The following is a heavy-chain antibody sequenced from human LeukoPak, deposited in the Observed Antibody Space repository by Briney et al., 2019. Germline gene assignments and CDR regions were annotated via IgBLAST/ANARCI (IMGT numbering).Heavy chain of an antibody. Sequence: SETLSLTCAVYGGSFSGYYWSWIRQPPGKGLEWIGEINHSGSTNYNPSLKSRVTISVDTSKNQSSLKLSSVTAADTAVYYCARSEYSTWLDYWGQGTLVTVSS. CDR3: ARSEYSTWLDY. CDR1: GGSFSGYY. CDR2: INHSGST. D-gene: IGHD5-18*01. V-gene: IGHV4-34*01. J-gene: IGHJ4*02.